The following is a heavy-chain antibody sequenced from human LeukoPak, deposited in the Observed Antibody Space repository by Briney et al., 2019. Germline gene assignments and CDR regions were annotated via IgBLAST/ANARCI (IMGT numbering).Heavy chain of an antibody. Sequence: SETLSLTCTVSGGSISSYYWSWIRQPPGKGLEWIGYIYYSGSTNYNPSLKSRVTISVDTSKDQFSLELSSVTAADTAVYYCAGTTEYSYGNIDYWGQGTLVTVSS. CDR2: IYYSGST. V-gene: IGHV4-59*01. J-gene: IGHJ4*02. CDR3: AGTTEYSYGNIDY. D-gene: IGHD5-18*01. CDR1: GGSISSYY.